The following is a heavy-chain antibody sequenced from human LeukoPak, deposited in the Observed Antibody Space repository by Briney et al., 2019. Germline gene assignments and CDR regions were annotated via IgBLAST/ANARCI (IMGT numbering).Heavy chain of an antibody. V-gene: IGHV1-2*02. CDR1: GYTFTGYY. Sequence: ASVKVSCKASGYTFTGYYVHWVRQAPGQGLEWMGWINPNSGGTNYAQKFQGRVTMTRDTSISTAYMELSRLRSDDTAVYYCARCNSSSWSPFDYWGQGTLVTVSS. CDR2: INPNSGGT. D-gene: IGHD6-13*01. CDR3: ARCNSSSWSPFDY. J-gene: IGHJ4*02.